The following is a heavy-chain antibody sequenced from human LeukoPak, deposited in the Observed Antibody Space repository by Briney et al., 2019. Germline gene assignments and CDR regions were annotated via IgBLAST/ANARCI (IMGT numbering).Heavy chain of an antibody. J-gene: IGHJ4*02. D-gene: IGHD2-2*01. CDR3: ASGTTDIVVVPATLRNYYFDY. CDR2: IYYSGTT. V-gene: IGHV4-39*07. CDR1: GGLISISTYY. Sequence: SETLSLTCTVSGGLISISTYYWGWIRQPPGKGLEWIGSIYYSGTTHYNPSLKSRVTIAVDTSKNQFSLKLISVTAADTAVYYCASGTTDIVVVPATLRNYYFDYWGQGTLVTVSS.